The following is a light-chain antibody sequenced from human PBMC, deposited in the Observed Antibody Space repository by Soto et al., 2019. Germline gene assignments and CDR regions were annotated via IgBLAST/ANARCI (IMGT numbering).Light chain of an antibody. CDR2: GNS. CDR3: QSYDSSLSGSNVV. J-gene: IGLJ2*01. CDR1: SSTIGAAYD. V-gene: IGLV1-40*01. Sequence: QSVLTQPPSVSGAPGRRVTIPCTGRSSTIGAAYDVPWYQQLPGTAPKLLIYGNSNRPSGVPDRFSGSKSGTSASLAITGLQAEDEADYYCQSYDSSLSGSNVVFGGGTKLTVL.